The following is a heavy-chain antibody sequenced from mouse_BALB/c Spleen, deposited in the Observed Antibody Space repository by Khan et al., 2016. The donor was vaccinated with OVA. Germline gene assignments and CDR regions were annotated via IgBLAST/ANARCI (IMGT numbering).Heavy chain of an antibody. V-gene: IGHV2-6-1*01. CDR3: ARQPYYHYNVMDY. CDR2: IWSVGST. CDR1: GFSLTNYG. D-gene: IGHD2-4*01. Sequence: VQLQESGPGLVAPSQSLSITCTISGFSLTNYGVHWVRQPPGKGLEWLVVIWSVGSTTYNSALKSRLTITKDNSKSQVFLEMNSLQTDDTAIYFCARQPYYHYNVMDYWGQGTSVTVSS. J-gene: IGHJ4*01.